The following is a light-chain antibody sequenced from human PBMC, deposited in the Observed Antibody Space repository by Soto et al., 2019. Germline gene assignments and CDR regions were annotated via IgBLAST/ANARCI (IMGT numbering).Light chain of an antibody. CDR3: QQYNGYSRT. CDR1: QSISSW. J-gene: IGKJ1*01. CDR2: DAS. Sequence: DIQMTQSPSTLSASVGDRVTITCRASQSISSWLAWYQQKPGKAPKLLIYDASTLESGVPSRFIASGSGTEFSLTIASLQPDDFATYYCQQYNGYSRTFGQGTKVDIK. V-gene: IGKV1-5*01.